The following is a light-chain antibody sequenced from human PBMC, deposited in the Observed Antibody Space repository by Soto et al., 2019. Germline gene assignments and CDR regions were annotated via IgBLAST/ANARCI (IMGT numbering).Light chain of an antibody. CDR3: QQYGSLSWT. Sequence: ESVLTQSPGTLSLSPGERATLSCRASQNVDTNYLAWYQQKPGQAPRIIIFGASGRATGIPDRFSGSGSGTDFTLTISRLEPEDFAMYYCQQYGSLSWTFGQGTKVEIK. J-gene: IGKJ1*01. CDR2: GAS. V-gene: IGKV3-20*01. CDR1: QNVDTNY.